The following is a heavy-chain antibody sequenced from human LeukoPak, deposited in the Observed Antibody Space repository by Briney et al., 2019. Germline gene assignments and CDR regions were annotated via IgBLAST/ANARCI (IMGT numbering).Heavy chain of an antibody. V-gene: IGHV4-34*01. J-gene: IGHJ4*02. CDR3: ARGPLYYYDSSGYYGY. D-gene: IGHD3-22*01. Sequence: SETLSLTCAVYGGSFSGYYWIWIRQPPGKGLEWIGEINHRGSTNYNPPLKSRVTISVDTSKNQFSLELSTVTSADTAVYYCARGPLYYYDSSGYYGYWGQGTLVTVSS. CDR1: GGSFSGYY. CDR2: INHRGST.